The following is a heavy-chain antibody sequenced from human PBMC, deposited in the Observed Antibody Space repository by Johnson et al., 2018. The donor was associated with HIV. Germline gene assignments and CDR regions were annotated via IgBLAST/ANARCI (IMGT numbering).Heavy chain of an antibody. Sequence: EVQLVESGGGVVQPGTSLRLSCAASGFTVSSNYMSWVRKAPGKGLEWVSVIYSGGSTYYADSVKGRFTISRDNSKNTLYLQMNSLRAEDTAVYYCARAGARAFDIWGQGTMVTVSS. D-gene: IGHD1-26*01. CDR2: IYSGGST. V-gene: IGHV3-66*02. CDR3: ARAGARAFDI. CDR1: GFTVSSNY. J-gene: IGHJ3*02.